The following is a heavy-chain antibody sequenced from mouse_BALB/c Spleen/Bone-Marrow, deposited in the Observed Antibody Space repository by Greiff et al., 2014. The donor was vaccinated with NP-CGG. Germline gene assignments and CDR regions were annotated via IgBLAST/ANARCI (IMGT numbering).Heavy chain of an antibody. CDR2: IDPANGNT. V-gene: IGHV14-3*02. D-gene: IGHD2-14*01. J-gene: IGHJ4*01. CDR3: AQGYDWAMDY. Sequence: EVQLQQSGAELVKPGASVKLSCTASGFNIKDTYIHWVKQRPEQGLEWIGRIDPANGNTKYDPKFQGKATITTDTSSNTAYLQLSSLTSEDTAVYYCAQGYDWAMDYGGQGTSVTVSA. CDR1: GFNIKDTY.